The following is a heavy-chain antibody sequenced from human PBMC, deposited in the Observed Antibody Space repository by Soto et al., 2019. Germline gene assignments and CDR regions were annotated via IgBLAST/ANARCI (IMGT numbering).Heavy chain of an antibody. CDR2: INAGNGDT. CDR3: ARDEGGWNSIEGGFVKFIRDS. V-gene: IGHV1-3*01. J-gene: IGHJ4*02. Sequence: GSVKVSCKTSGYTFSMHAIHWVRQAPGQGLEWMGWINAGNGDTKYSEKFQDRVAITRDAYASAANMEVRSLRSEDTAIYYCARDEGGWNSIEGGFVKFIRDSWGQGSVVIVSS. CDR1: GYTFSMHA. D-gene: IGHD1-7*01.